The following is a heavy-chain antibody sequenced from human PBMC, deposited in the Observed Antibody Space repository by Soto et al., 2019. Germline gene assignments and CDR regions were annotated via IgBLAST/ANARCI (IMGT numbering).Heavy chain of an antibody. Sequence: VQLLQSGGGLVQPAGSLRLSCAASGFSFRNNALSWVRLAPGKGLEWVSAISDTGSHTYYADSVKGRFTISRDNSKNILILQMDSLRSDDTAVYYCAKEMGIGRPYDYWCQGTLSTVFS. CDR2: ISDTGSHT. J-gene: IGHJ4*02. CDR1: GFSFRNNA. CDR3: AKEMGIGRPYDY. V-gene: IGHV3-23*01. D-gene: IGHD3-3*02.